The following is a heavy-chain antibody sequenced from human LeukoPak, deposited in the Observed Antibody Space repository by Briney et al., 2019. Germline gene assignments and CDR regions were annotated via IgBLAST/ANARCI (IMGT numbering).Heavy chain of an antibody. Sequence: SETLSLTCTVSGGSISSYYWSWIRQPPGKGLEWIGYIYYSGGTNYNPSLKSRVTISVDTSKNQFSLKLSSVTAADTAVYYCARAVGPYYDFWSGYYPSYGMDVWGQGTTVTVSS. D-gene: IGHD3-3*01. CDR1: GGSISSYY. CDR2: IYYSGGT. V-gene: IGHV4-59*01. J-gene: IGHJ6*02. CDR3: ARAVGPYYDFWSGYYPSYGMDV.